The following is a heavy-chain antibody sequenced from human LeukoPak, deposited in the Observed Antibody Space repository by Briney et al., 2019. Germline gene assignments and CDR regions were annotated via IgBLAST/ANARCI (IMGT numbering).Heavy chain of an antibody. CDR2: ISGGADST. V-gene: IGHV3-23*01. CDR3: AKVGDPTYYYGSGSYCDY. D-gene: IGHD3-10*01. J-gene: IGHJ4*02. CDR1: GFTFSSYA. Sequence: KPGGSLRLSCAASGFTFSSYAMHWVRQAPGKGLEWVSAISGGADSTYYADSVKGRFTISRDNSKNTLNLQMNSLRAEDTAVYYCAKVGDPTYYYGSGSYCDYWGQGTLVTVSS.